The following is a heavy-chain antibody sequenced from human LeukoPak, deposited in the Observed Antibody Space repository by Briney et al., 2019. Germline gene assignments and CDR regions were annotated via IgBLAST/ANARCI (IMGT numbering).Heavy chain of an antibody. J-gene: IGHJ3*02. D-gene: IGHD3-22*01. CDR3: ARGSDYYDSSGYLQHDAFDI. CDR2: IYYSGST. Sequence: SETLSLTCTVSGGSISSSSYYWGWIRQPPGKGLEWIGSIYYSGSTYYHPSPKSRVTISVDTSKNQFSLKLSSVTAADTAVYYCARGSDYYDSSGYLQHDAFDIWGQGTMVTVSS. V-gene: IGHV4-39*01. CDR1: GGSISSSSYY.